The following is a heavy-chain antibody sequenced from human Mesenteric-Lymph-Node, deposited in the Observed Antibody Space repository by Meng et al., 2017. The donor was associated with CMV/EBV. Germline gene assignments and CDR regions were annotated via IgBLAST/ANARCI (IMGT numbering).Heavy chain of an antibody. CDR1: GYTFNVND. D-gene: IGHD1-26*01. Sequence: SCKSSGYTFNVNDRHWLRQATGQGREWMGRSAAYTGNTDYLQKFQDRVSMTRDTSISTVYMELSGLRSDDTAIYFCARGSDTSAFDFWGQGTLVTVSS. CDR3: ARGSDTSAFDF. V-gene: IGHV1-2*06. J-gene: IGHJ4*02. CDR2: SAAYTGNT.